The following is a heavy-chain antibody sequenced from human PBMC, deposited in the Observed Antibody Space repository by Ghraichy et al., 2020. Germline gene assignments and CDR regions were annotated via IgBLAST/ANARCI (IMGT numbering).Heavy chain of an antibody. CDR1: GFTFANSV. CDR3: AKPDPRLGITGWAYNMDV. Sequence: GGSLRLSCVASGFTFANSVMTWVRQPPGKGLEWVSSISGSGNNPSYADSVKGRFTISRDNSKNTLYLQMTTLRAEDAAVYYCAKPDPRLGITGWAYNMDVWGRGPRSPSPQ. D-gene: IGHD3-9*01. CDR2: ISGSGNNP. J-gene: IGHJ6*01. V-gene: IGHV3-23*01.